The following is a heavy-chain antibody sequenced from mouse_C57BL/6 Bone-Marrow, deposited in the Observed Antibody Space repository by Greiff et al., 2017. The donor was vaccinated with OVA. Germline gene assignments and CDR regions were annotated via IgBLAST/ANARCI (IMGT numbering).Heavy chain of an antibody. CDR3: ARDGTFYAMDF. D-gene: IGHD1-1*02. CDR1: GYSITSGYY. Sequence: EVQLQESGPGLVKPSQSLSLTCSVTGYSITSGYYWNWIRQFPGNKLEWMGYISYDGSNNYNPSLKNRISITRDTSKNQFFLKLNSLTTEDTATYYCARDGTFYAMDFWGQGTSGTVSS. CDR2: ISYDGSN. V-gene: IGHV3-6*01. J-gene: IGHJ4*01.